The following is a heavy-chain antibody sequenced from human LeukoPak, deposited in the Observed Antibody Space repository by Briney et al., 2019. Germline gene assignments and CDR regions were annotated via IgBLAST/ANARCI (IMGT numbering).Heavy chain of an antibody. CDR3: AREGIVVVPLDV. Sequence: GRSLRLSCAASGFTFSSYAMHWVRQAPGKGLEWVSVISYDGSNKYYADSVKGRFTISRDNSKSTPYLQMNRLRAEDTAVYYCAREGIVVVPLDVWGKGTTVTVSS. D-gene: IGHD2-2*01. CDR2: ISYDGSNK. CDR1: GFTFSSYA. V-gene: IGHV3-30*01. J-gene: IGHJ6*04.